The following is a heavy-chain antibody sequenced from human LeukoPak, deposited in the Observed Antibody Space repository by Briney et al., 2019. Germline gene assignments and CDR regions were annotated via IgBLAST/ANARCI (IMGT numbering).Heavy chain of an antibody. Sequence: SETLSLTCTVSGGSISSYYWSWIRQPPGKGLEWIGYIYYSGSTNYNPSLKSRVTISVDTSKNQFSLKLSSVTAADTAVYYCARGAGNVLLWFGELLEDWFDPWGQGTLVTVSS. D-gene: IGHD3-10*01. CDR3: ARGAGNVLLWFGELLEDWFDP. CDR2: IYYSGST. CDR1: GGSISSYY. V-gene: IGHV4-59*01. J-gene: IGHJ5*02.